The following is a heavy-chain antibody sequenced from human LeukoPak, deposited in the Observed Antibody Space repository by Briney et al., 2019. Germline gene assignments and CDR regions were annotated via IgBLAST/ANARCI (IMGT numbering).Heavy chain of an antibody. J-gene: IGHJ3*02. Sequence: GGSLRLSCAASGFIFSSYWMSWVRQPPGKGLEWVANIKHDGSEKYYVDSVKGRFTISRDSAKNSLYLQMNSLRAEDTAVYFCARTRYSAFDMWGQGTMVTVSS. CDR1: GFIFSSYW. V-gene: IGHV3-7*01. D-gene: IGHD5-12*01. CDR2: IKHDGSEK. CDR3: ARTRYSAFDM.